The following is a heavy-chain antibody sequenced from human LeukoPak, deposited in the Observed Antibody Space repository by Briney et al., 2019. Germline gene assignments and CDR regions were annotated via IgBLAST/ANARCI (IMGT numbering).Heavy chain of an antibody. CDR1: GFSISSGYY. CDR3: ARGSTTGTTSYFDP. Sequence: SETLSLTCTVSGFSISSGYYWGWLRQPPGKGLEWIGSIYHSGSTYYNLSFKSRVTISLNTSKNYFSLKLNSVAAADTAVYYCARGSTTGTTSYFDPWGQGTLVTVSS. V-gene: IGHV4-38-2*02. D-gene: IGHD1-1*01. CDR2: IYHSGST. J-gene: IGHJ5*02.